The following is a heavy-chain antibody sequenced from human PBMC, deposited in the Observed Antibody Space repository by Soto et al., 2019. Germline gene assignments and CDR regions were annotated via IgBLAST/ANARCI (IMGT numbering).Heavy chain of an antibody. CDR1: GFTFSSYA. Sequence: GGSLRLSCAASGFTFSSYAMSWVRQAPGKGLEWVSAISGSGGSTYYADSVKGRFTISRDNSKNTLYLQMNSLRADDTTVYYCAKDLPYDSSGYYFDYWGQGTLVTVSS. V-gene: IGHV3-23*01. CDR2: ISGSGGST. J-gene: IGHJ4*02. CDR3: AKDLPYDSSGYYFDY. D-gene: IGHD3-22*01.